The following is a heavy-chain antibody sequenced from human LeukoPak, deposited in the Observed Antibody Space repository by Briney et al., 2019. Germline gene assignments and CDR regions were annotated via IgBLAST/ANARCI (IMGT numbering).Heavy chain of an antibody. V-gene: IGHV4-39*01. CDR2: IYYAGST. D-gene: IGHD6-19*01. CDR3: ASIAVAGNE. J-gene: IGHJ4*02. Sequence: PSETLSLTCTVSGGSINRSTLYWGWIRQPPGKGLEWIGSIYYAGSTYYNPSLKSRVTMSVDTSKNQFSLRLRSVTDADTAVYLCASIAVAGNEWGQGAQVIVSS. CDR1: GGSINRSTLY.